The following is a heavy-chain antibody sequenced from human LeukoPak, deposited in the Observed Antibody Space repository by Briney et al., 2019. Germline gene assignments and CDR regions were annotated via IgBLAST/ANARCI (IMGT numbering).Heavy chain of an antibody. Sequence: PGRSLRLSCAASGFTFSSYAMHWVRQAPGKGLEWVAVISYDGSNKYYADSVKGRFTISRDNSKNTLYLQMNSLRAEGTAVYYCARGDYYGSGSHTYFYYYYYGMDVWGQGTTVTVSS. D-gene: IGHD3-10*01. CDR2: ISYDGSNK. V-gene: IGHV3-30-3*01. CDR1: GFTFSSYA. CDR3: ARGDYYGSGSHTYFYYYYYGMDV. J-gene: IGHJ6*02.